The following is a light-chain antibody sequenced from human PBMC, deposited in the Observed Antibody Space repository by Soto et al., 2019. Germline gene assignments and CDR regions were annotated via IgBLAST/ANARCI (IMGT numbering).Light chain of an antibody. CDR2: GPS. V-gene: IGKV3-20*01. CDR3: QQYTDSPLT. J-gene: IGKJ1*01. Sequence: EIVLTQSPGTLSLSPGERATLSCRASQSVSSSYLAWYQHKPGQAPRLLIYGPSTRATGIPDRFSGSGSGTDFTFSISRLEPEDSALYYCQQYTDSPLTLGQGTQVEIK. CDR1: QSVSSSY.